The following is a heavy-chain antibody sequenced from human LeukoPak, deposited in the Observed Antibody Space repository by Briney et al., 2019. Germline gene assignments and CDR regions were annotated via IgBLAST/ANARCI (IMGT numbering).Heavy chain of an antibody. CDR2: IYYSGST. CDR3: ASDELSGWYRY. CDR1: GGSISSYY. Sequence: PSETLSLTCTVSGGSISSYYWSWIRQPPGKGLEWIGYIYYSGSTNYNPSLKSRVTIPVDTSKNQFSLKLSSVTAADTAVYYCASDELSGWYRYWGQGTLVTVSS. V-gene: IGHV4-59*01. D-gene: IGHD6-19*01. J-gene: IGHJ4*02.